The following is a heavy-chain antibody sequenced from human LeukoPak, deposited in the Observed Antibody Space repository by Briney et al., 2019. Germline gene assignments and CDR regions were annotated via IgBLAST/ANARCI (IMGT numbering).Heavy chain of an antibody. J-gene: IGHJ4*02. CDR2: ISSSSSYI. V-gene: IGHV3-21*01. CDR1: GFTFSSYS. D-gene: IGHD3-10*01. CDR3: ARVEEYYYGSGSYYYDY. Sequence: KAGGSLRPSCAASGFTFSSYSMNWVRQAPGKGLEWVSSISSSSSYIYYADSVKGRFTISRDNAKNSLYLQMNSLRAEDTAVYYCARVEEYYYGSGSYYYDYWGRGTLVTVSS.